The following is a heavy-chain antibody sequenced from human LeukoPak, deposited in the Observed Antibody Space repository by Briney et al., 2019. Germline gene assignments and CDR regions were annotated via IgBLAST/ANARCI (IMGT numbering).Heavy chain of an antibody. J-gene: IGHJ5*02. CDR2: INSDGSST. CDR3: AREVGWNDDHWFDP. D-gene: IGHD1-1*01. Sequence: QPGGSLRLSCAASGFTFSSYWMHWVRQAPGKGLVWVSRINSDGSSTSYADSVKGRFTISRDNAKNTLYLQMNSLRAEDMAVYYCAREVGWNDDHWFDPWGQGTLVTVSS. V-gene: IGHV3-74*01. CDR1: GFTFSSYW.